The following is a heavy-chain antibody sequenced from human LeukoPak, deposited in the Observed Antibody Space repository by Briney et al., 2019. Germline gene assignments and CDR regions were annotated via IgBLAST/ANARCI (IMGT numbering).Heavy chain of an antibody. CDR1: GFTFRSFW. D-gene: IGHD5-18*01. V-gene: IGHV3-7*03. CDR3: AKDREHSYGYYFDY. Sequence: GGSLRLSCAASGFTFRSFWMSWVRQAPGKGLEWVANIRHDGIEKYYVDSMKGRFTISRDNSKNTLYLQMNSLRAGDTAVYYCAKDREHSYGYYFDYWGQGTLVTVSS. CDR2: IRHDGIEK. J-gene: IGHJ4*02.